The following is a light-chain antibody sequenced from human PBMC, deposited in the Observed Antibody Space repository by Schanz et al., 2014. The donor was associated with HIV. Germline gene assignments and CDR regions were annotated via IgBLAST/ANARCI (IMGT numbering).Light chain of an antibody. CDR2: NNN. CDR1: SSNIGSNP. Sequence: QSVLTQPPSASGTTGQRVTIFCSGSSSNIGSNPVNWYQHLPGTAPKVAIYNNNQRPSGVPDRFSGSRSGTSASLAISGLQSADESDYYCAVWDDSLNGVVFGGGTKLTVL. J-gene: IGLJ2*01. V-gene: IGLV1-44*01. CDR3: AVWDDSLNGVV.